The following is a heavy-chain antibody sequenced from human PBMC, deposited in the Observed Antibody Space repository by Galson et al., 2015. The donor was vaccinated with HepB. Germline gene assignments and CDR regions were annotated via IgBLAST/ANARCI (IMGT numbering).Heavy chain of an antibody. V-gene: IGHV3-23*01. CDR3: AKGYTIFGGVIIPPFDY. CDR2: ISGSGGST. Sequence: SLRLSCAASGFTLSSYAMSWVCQAPGKGLEWVSAISGSGGSTYYADSVKGRFTISRDNSKNTLYLQMNSLRAEDTAVYYCAKGYTIFGGVIIPPFDYWGQGTLVTVSS. J-gene: IGHJ4*02. D-gene: IGHD3-3*01. CDR1: GFTLSSYA.